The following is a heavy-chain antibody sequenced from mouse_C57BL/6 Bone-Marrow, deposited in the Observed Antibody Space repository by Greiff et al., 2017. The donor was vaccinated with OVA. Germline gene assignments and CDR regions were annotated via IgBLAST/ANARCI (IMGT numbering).Heavy chain of an antibody. D-gene: IGHD1-2*01. Sequence: ESGPGLVKPSQSLSLTCSVTGYSITSGYYWNWIRQFPGNKLEWMGYISYDGSNNYNPSLKNRISITRDTSKNQFFLKLNSVTTEDTATYYCAREATAHFDYWGQGTTLTVSS. V-gene: IGHV3-6*01. J-gene: IGHJ2*01. CDR2: ISYDGSN. CDR3: AREATAHFDY. CDR1: GYSITSGYY.